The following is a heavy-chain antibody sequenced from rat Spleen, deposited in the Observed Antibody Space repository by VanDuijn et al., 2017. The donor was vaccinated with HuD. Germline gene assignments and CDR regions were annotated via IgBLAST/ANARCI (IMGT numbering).Heavy chain of an antibody. D-gene: IGHD1-6*01. J-gene: IGHJ2*01. CDR1: GFTFNNYW. V-gene: IGHV5-31*01. Sequence: EVQLVESGGGLVQPGRSLKLSCVASGFTFNNYWMTWIRQAPGKGLEWVASITNTGGSTYYPDSVKGRFTISRDNAKSTLYLQMNSTRSEDTATYYCTRDGGDYVYYGLPYFDYWGQGVMVTVSS. CDR2: ITNTGGST. CDR3: TRDGGDYVYYGLPYFDY.